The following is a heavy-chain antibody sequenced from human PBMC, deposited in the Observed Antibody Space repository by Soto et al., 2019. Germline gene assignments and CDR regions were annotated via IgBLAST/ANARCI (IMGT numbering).Heavy chain of an antibody. CDR2: INPSGSIT. J-gene: IGHJ4*02. CDR1: GFTFSSYW. D-gene: IGHD2-8*01. CDR3: ARIPTGKYGVWNY. Sequence: EEQLVESGGGLVQPGGSLRLSCAASGFTFSSYWMHWVRQTPGKGLVWVSRINPSGSITTYADCVKGRFTISRDNAKNTLYLQMNSLRGDDTAVYYCARIPTGKYGVWNYWGQGTLVTVSS. V-gene: IGHV3-74*01.